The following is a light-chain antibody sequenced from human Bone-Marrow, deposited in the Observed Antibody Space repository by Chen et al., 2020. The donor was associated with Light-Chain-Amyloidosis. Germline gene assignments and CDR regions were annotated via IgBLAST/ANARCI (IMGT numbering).Light chain of an antibody. CDR2: EVT. CDR1: SSDVGGDNH. J-gene: IGLJ1*01. CDR3: SSFTITTTLV. V-gene: IGLV2-14*01. Sequence: QSALTQPASVSGSPGQSITISCTGTSSDVGGDNHVSWYQQHPDKAPKLMLYEVTNRPSWVPDRFSGSKSDNTDSLTISGLQTADEADYFCSSFTITTTLVFGSGTRVTVL.